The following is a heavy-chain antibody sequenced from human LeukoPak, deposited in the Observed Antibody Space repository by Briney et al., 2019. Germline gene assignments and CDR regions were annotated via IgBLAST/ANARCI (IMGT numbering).Heavy chain of an antibody. CDR2: ISGSGVST. CDR1: GFTFSSYA. J-gene: IGHJ5*02. Sequence: GGSLRLSCAASGFTFSSYAMSWVRQAPGKGLEWVSAISGSGVSTDYADSVKGRFTISRDNSKNTLYLQMNSLRAEDTAVYYSAKDTPCSGGSCYSDWLDPWGQGTLVTVSS. CDR3: AKDTPCSGGSCYSDWLDP. D-gene: IGHD2-15*01. V-gene: IGHV3-23*01.